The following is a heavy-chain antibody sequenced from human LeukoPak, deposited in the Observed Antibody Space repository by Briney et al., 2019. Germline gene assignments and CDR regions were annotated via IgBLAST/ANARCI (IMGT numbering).Heavy chain of an antibody. CDR2: IKEDGSET. D-gene: IGHD2-15*01. CDR1: GFQFNTYW. Sequence: GGSLRLSCAGSGFQFNTYWISWIRQAPGKGLQWLGNIKEDGSETYYVGSLKGRLTISRDNAKNSSFLEMSSLGVEDTAVYYCARDVGRFCTRGSCFSDAWGQGTLVTVSS. J-gene: IGHJ5*02. CDR3: ARDVGRFCTRGSCFSDA. V-gene: IGHV3-7*05.